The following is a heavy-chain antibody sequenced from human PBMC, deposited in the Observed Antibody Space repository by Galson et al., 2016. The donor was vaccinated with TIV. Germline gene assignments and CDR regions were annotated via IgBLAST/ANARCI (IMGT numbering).Heavy chain of an antibody. V-gene: IGHV2-5*01. CDR2: IYWNDDK. D-gene: IGHD5-18*01. CDR1: GFSLNTNGVG. Sequence: PALVKPTQTLTLTCTFSGFSLNTNGVGVGWIRQPPGKALEWLGLIYWNDDKRYSPSLKSRVTITKDTSRNQVVLTMTNTDPVDTATYYCAQTAMILSGWFDSWGQGTLVTVSS. J-gene: IGHJ5*01. CDR3: AQTAMILSGWFDS.